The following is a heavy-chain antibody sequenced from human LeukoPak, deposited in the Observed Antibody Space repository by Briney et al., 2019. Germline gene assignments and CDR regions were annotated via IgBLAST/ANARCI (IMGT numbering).Heavy chain of an antibody. D-gene: IGHD1-26*01. V-gene: IGHV3-7*01. J-gene: IGHJ4*02. CDR2: IKRDGSEK. Sequence: GGSLRLSCAASGFTLSSYWMSWVRQAPGKGLEWVANIKRDGSEKYYVDSVRGRFTISRDNAKNSLYLQMNSLRVEDTAVYYCVRDDGADKPYWGQGTLVTVSS. CDR3: VRDDGADKPY. CDR1: GFTLSSYW.